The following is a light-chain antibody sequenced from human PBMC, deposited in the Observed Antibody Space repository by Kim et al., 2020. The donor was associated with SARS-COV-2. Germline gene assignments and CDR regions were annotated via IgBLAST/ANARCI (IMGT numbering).Light chain of an antibody. J-gene: IGLJ3*02. CDR3: CSYAGSSWV. CDR1: SSDVGGYNY. Sequence: PGQSVTISCTGTSSDVGGYNYVSWYQQHPGKAPKLMFYDVSKRPSGVPDRFSGSKSGNTASLTISGLQAEDEADYYCCSYAGSSWVFGGGTQLTVL. V-gene: IGLV2-11*01. CDR2: DVS.